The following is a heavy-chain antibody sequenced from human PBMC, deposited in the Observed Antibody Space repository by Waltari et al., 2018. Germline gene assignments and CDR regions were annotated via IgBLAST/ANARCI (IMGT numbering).Heavy chain of an antibody. CDR2: ISGSGGST. V-gene: IGHV3-23*01. CDR1: GFTFRSYA. D-gene: IGHD6-19*01. CDR3: AKMIAVAGTRDY. J-gene: IGHJ4*02. Sequence: EVQLLESGGGLVQPGGSLRLSCAASGFTFRSYALSWARQAPGKGLEWVSAISGSGGSTYYADSVKGRFTISRDNSKNTLYLQMNSLRAEDTAVYYCAKMIAVAGTRDYWGQGTLVTVSS.